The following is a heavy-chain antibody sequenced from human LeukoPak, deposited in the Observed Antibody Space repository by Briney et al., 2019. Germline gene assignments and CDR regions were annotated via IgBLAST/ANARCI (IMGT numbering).Heavy chain of an antibody. CDR3: ARAKAGWFDP. CDR1: GGSISSYY. V-gene: IGHV4-39*07. Sequence: SETLSLTCTVSGGSISSYYWGWIRQPPGKGLEWIANIYYSGSTYYNPSLKSRVTISVDTSKNQFSLKLYSVTAADTAVYYCARAKAGWFDPWGQGTLVTVSS. CDR2: IYYSGST. J-gene: IGHJ5*02.